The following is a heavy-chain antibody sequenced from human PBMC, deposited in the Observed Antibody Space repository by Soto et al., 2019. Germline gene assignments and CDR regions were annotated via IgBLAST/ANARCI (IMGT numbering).Heavy chain of an antibody. CDR1: GYTFTSYA. CDR3: ARGKPNGYSSSWYDPNGIDY. Sequence: GASVKVSCKASGYTFTSYAMHRVRQAPGQRLEWMGWINAGNGNTKYSQKFQGRVTITRDTSASTAYMELSSLRSEDTAVYYCARGKPNGYSSSWYDPNGIDYWGQGTLVTVSS. V-gene: IGHV1-3*01. J-gene: IGHJ4*02. CDR2: INAGNGNT. D-gene: IGHD6-13*01.